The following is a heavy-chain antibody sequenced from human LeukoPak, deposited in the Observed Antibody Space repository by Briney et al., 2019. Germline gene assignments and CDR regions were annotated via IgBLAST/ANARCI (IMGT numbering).Heavy chain of an antibody. CDR3: AREGRWLLLRFPWYFDL. D-gene: IGHD3-22*01. V-gene: IGHV3-53*01. CDR2: IYSGGST. Sequence: PGGSLRLSCAASGFTVSSNYMSWVRQAPGKGLEWVSVIYSGGSTYYADSVEGRFTISRDNSKNTLYLQMNSLRAEDTAVYYCAREGRWLLLRFPWYFDLWGRGTLVTVSS. J-gene: IGHJ2*01. CDR1: GFTVSSNY.